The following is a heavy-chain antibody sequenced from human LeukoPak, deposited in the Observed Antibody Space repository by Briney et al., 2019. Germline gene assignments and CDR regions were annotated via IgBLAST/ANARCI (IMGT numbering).Heavy chain of an antibody. CDR1: GGSISTNGYY. Sequence: PSETLSLTCTVSGGSISTNGYYWAWIRQPPGQGLEWIGSVSSDGGTSHTSLKSRVTMALDTSNNQFSLRLTSVTAADTAVYYCARDAKWELLRYAFDIWGQGTMVTVSS. CDR2: VSSDGGT. CDR3: ARDAKWELLRYAFDI. V-gene: IGHV4-39*07. D-gene: IGHD1-26*01. J-gene: IGHJ3*02.